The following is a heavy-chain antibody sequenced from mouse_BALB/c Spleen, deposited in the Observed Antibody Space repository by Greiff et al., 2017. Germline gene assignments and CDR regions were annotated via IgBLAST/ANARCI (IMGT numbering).Heavy chain of an antibody. D-gene: IGHD2-4*01. CDR3: ARDGSTMITTGFAY. CDR2: IWGDGST. J-gene: IGHJ3*01. V-gene: IGHV2-6-7*01. Sequence: VQLQESGPGLVAPSQSLSITCTVSGFSLTGYGVNWVRQPPGKGLEWLGMIWGDGSTDYNSALKSRLSISKDNSKSQVFLKMNSLQTDDTARYYCARDGSTMITTGFAYWGQGTLVTVSA. CDR1: GFSLTGYG.